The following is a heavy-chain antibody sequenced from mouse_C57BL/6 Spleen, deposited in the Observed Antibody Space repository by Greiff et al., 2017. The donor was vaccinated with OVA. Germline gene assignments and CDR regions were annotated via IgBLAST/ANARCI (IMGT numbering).Heavy chain of an antibody. D-gene: IGHD2-4*01. CDR3: ARGGYYDYARD. CDR1: GYAFSSSW. J-gene: IGHJ3*01. Sequence: QVQLQQSGPELVKPGASVKISCKASGYAFSSSWMNWVKQRPGKGLEWIGRNYPGDGDTNYNGKFKGKATLTADKSSSTAYMQLSSLTSEDSAVYFCARGGYYDYARDWGQGTLVTVSA. V-gene: IGHV1-82*01. CDR2: NYPGDGDT.